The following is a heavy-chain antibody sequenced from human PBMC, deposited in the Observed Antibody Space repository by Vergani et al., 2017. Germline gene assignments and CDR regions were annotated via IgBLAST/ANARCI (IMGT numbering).Heavy chain of an antibody. Sequence: QVQLVESGGGVVQPGRSLRLSCAASGFTFSSYGMHWVRQAPGKGLKWVAVISYDGSNKYYADSVKGRFTISRDNSKNTLYLQMNSLRAEDTAVYYCAKDSYYYDSSGYYLDDWGQGTLVTVSS. V-gene: IGHV3-30*18. J-gene: IGHJ4*02. CDR3: AKDSYYYDSSGYYLDD. CDR1: GFTFSSYG. D-gene: IGHD3-22*01. CDR2: ISYDGSNK.